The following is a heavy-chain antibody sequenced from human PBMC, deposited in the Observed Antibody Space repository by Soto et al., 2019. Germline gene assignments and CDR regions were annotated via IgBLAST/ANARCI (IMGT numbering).Heavy chain of an antibody. D-gene: IGHD4-17*01. Sequence: QITLKESGPTLVKPTQTLTLTCTFSGFSVRRSGEAVGWIRQPPGKALEWLALIYWDDDKRYSPSLRSRLTIARGTSDNRVVLTMPNMDPVDTATYYCAHGDTVTTHGCDSWGQGTLVTVSS. J-gene: IGHJ4*02. CDR1: GFSVRRSGEA. CDR3: AHGDTVTTHGCDS. V-gene: IGHV2-5*02. CDR2: IYWDDDK.